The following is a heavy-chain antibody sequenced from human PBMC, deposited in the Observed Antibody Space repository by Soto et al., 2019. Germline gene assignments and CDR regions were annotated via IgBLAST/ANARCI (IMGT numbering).Heavy chain of an antibody. V-gene: IGHV3-7*01. CDR2: INQDGSVE. CDR3: ATYHGDDWESERYRY. Sequence: EVQLVESGGDLVQPGGSLRLSCAASGFTFRAYLMSWVRQAPGKGLDWVANINQDGSVEYYADSVQGRFTISRDNAKNSLYLHMNSLRAEDTAVYYCATYHGDDWESERYRYWGPGTLVSVSS. D-gene: IGHD3-16*01. CDR1: GFTFRAYL. J-gene: IGHJ4*02.